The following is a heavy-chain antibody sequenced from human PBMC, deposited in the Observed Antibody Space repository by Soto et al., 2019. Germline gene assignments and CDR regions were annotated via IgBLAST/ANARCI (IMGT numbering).Heavy chain of an antibody. J-gene: IGHJ4*02. CDR1: GFTFDDNA. Sequence: EVQLVESGGGLVQPGRSLRLSCAASGFTFDDNAMHWVRQSPGKGLEWVSGISWNSGTIDYADSVKGRFTISRDNAKNSLYLQMNSLGAEDTALYYCARDMYFITAAGGGIDDWGQGTLVTVSS. V-gene: IGHV3-9*01. D-gene: IGHD6-25*01. CDR2: ISWNSGTI. CDR3: ARDMYFITAAGGGIDD.